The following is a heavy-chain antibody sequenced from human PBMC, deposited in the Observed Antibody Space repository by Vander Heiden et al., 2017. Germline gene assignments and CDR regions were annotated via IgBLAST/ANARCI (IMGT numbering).Heavy chain of an antibody. Sequence: SYAMHWVRQAPGKGLEWVAVISYDGSNKYYADSVKGRFTISRDNSKNTLYLQMNSLRAEDTAVYYCARGPYLGGSGTRLNCDYWGQGTLVTVSS. J-gene: IGHJ4*02. D-gene: IGHD6-19*01. V-gene: IGHV3-30-3*01. CDR1: SYA. CDR3: ARGPYLGGSGTRLNCDY. CDR2: ISYDGSNK.